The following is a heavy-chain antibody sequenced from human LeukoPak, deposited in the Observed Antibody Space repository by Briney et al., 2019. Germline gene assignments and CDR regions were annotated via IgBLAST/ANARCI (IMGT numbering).Heavy chain of an antibody. CDR2: INSDGSST. CDR3: AREGGSINRYAFDI. CDR1: GFTFSSYW. J-gene: IGHJ3*02. D-gene: IGHD1-14*01. V-gene: IGHV3-74*01. Sequence: PGGSLRLSCAASGFTFSSYWMHWVRQAPGKGLVWVSRINSDGSSTSYADSVKGRFTISRDNAKNTLYLQMNSLRAEDTAVYYCAREGGSINRYAFDIWGQGTMVTVSS.